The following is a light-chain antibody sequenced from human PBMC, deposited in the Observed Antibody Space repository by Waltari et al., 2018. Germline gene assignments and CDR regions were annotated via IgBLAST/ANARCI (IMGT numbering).Light chain of an antibody. CDR2: DAS. CDR1: KTASSY. V-gene: IGKV3-11*01. J-gene: IGKJ4*02. Sequence: EIVLTQSPATLPLSPGERATLSCTARKTASSYLAWYQQDPGQAPRLLIYDASNRATAIPPRFSGGESGTDFTLTISGLGPEDFAVYFCQQRSNWPLTFGGGTKVE. CDR3: QQRSNWPLT.